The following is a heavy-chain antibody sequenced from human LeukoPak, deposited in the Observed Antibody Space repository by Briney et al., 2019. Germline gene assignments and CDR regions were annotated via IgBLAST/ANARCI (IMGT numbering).Heavy chain of an antibody. V-gene: IGHV3-7*01. J-gene: IGHJ6*03. CDR2: IKQDGSEK. D-gene: IGHD6-13*01. CDR1: GFTFSSYG. Sequence: GGSLRLSCAASGFTFSSYGMHWVRQAPGKGLEWVANIKQDGSEKYYVDSVKGRFTISRDNAKNSLYLQMNSLRAEDTAVYYCARATTYSSSWYWQGPPGDYYMDVWGKGTTVTVSS. CDR3: ARATTYSSSWYWQGPPGDYYMDV.